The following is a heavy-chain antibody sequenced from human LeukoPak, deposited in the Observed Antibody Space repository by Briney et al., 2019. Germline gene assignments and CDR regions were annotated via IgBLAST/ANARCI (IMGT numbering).Heavy chain of an antibody. CDR2: IYYSGST. D-gene: IGHD1-26*01. J-gene: IGHJ3*02. V-gene: IGHV4-39*01. Sequence: KPSETLSLTCTVSGGSISSSSYYWGWIRQPPGKGLEWIGSIYYSGSTYYNPSLKSRVTISVDTSKNQFSLKLRSVTAADTAVYYCARQYNFEWELLGPAGVFAFDIWGQGTMVTVSS. CDR3: ARQYNFEWELLGPAGVFAFDI. CDR1: GGSISSSSYY.